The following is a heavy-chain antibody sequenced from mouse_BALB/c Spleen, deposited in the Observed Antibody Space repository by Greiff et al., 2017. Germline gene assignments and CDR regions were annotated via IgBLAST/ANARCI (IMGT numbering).Heavy chain of an antibody. CDR3: ARWERPYAMDY. CDR2: ISSGSSTI. CDR1: GFTFSSFG. V-gene: IGHV5-17*02. J-gene: IGHJ4*01. D-gene: IGHD4-1*01. Sequence: EVKLMESGGGLVQPGGSRKLSCAASGFTFSSFGMHWVRQAPEKGLEWVAYISSGSSTIYYADTVKGRFTISRDNPKNTLFLQMTSLRSEDTAMYYCARWERPYAMDYWGQGTSVTVSS.